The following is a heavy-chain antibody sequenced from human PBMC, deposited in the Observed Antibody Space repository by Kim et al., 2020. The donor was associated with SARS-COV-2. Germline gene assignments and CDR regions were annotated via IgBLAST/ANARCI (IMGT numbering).Heavy chain of an antibody. Sequence: SETLSLTCAVYGGSFSGYYWSWIRQPPGKGLEWIGEINHSGSTNYNPSLKSRVTISVDTSKNQFSLKLSSVTAADTAVYYCARGVVYRNNQLLRHFDYWGQGTLVTVSS. V-gene: IGHV4-34*01. CDR1: GGSFSGYY. CDR2: INHSGST. J-gene: IGHJ4*02. CDR3: ARGVVYRNNQLLRHFDY. D-gene: IGHD2-2*01.